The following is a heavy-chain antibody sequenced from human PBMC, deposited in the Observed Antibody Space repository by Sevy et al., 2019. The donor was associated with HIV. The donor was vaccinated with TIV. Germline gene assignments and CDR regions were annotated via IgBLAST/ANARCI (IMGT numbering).Heavy chain of an antibody. Sequence: GGSLRLSCEASGFTFSSYEMNWVRQAPGKGLEWVSYISSSGTTIKYADSVKGRFTISRDNAKNSLYMQMNSLRAEDTAVYYCARVGANYDKGFDPWGQRTLVTVSS. CDR1: GFTFSSYE. J-gene: IGHJ5*02. D-gene: IGHD3-22*01. CDR2: ISSSGTTI. CDR3: ARVGANYDKGFDP. V-gene: IGHV3-48*03.